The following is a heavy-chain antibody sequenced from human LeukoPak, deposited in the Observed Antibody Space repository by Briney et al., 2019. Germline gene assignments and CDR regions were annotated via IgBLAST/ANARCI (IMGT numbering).Heavy chain of an antibody. D-gene: IGHD3-22*01. V-gene: IGHV3-23*01. CDR3: AIMHGYYDGSGYWVQ. CDR2: ITPSADRT. J-gene: IGHJ1*01. CDR1: XXXFGXYG. Sequence: LSCXXSXXXFGXYGMXWVRQAPGKGLEWVSFITPSADRTSYADSVEGRFTISRDNPRNTLYMQMNSLRDEDTALYYCAIMHGYYDGSGYWVQWGQGTLXTVXS.